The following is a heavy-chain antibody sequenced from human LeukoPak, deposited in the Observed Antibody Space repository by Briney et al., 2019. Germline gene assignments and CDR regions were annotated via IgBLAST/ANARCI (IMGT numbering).Heavy chain of an antibody. CDR2: ISYDGSNK. D-gene: IGHD6-19*01. CDR3: ASPGSGWHF. CDR1: GFTFSSYA. J-gene: IGHJ4*02. Sequence: GGSLRLSCAASGFTFSSYAMHWVRQVPGKGLEWVAVISYDGSNKYYADSVKGRFTISRDNSKNTLYLQMNSLRAEDTAVYYCASPGSGWHFWGQGTLVTVSS. V-gene: IGHV3-30*04.